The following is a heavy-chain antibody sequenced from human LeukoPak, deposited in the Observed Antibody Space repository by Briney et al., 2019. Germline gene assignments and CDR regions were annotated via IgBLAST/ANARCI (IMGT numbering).Heavy chain of an antibody. D-gene: IGHD6-19*01. Sequence: PGGSLRLSCAASGFAFNGYAMSWVRQVPGKGLEWVSTISGSGGTTYYADSLKGRFTISRDNSKNMLFLQMNSLRAEDTAIYYCAKEDGGSGWYEPVEYWGQGTLVTVLS. J-gene: IGHJ4*02. V-gene: IGHV3-23*01. CDR2: ISGSGGTT. CDR3: AKEDGGSGWYEPVEY. CDR1: GFAFNGYA.